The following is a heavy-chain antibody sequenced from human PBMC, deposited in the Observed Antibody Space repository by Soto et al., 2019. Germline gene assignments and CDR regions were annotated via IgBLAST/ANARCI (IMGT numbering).Heavy chain of an antibody. J-gene: IGHJ4*01. CDR3: VRDSHGDY. CDR2: IDHDGPT. V-gene: IGHV3-74*01. Sequence: EVQMVESGGGLVEPGGSLRLSCAGAGFIFRNYWMHWVRQAPGKGLEWVSRIDHDGPTDYADSVRGRFTVSRDNAESTLYLQMISLRPEDTAVYYCVRDSHGDYWGHGTMVTVSS. CDR1: GFIFRNYW.